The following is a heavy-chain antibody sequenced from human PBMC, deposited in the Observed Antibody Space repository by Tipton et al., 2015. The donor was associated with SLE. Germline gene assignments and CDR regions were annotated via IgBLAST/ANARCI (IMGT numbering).Heavy chain of an antibody. J-gene: IGHJ4*02. Sequence: SLRLSCAASGFTFSSYAMHWVRQAPGKGLEWVAVISYDGSNKYYADSVKGRFTISRDNSKNTVYLQMNSLRAEDTAVYYCAPKGIVATLDYWGQGTLVTVSS. CDR1: GFTFSSYA. D-gene: IGHD5-12*01. CDR3: APKGIVATLDY. V-gene: IGHV3-30-3*01. CDR2: ISYDGSNK.